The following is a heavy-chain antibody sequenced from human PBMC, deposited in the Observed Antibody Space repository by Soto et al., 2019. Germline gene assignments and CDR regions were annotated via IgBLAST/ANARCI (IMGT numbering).Heavy chain of an antibody. CDR1: GFTVSSNY. CDR2: IYSGGST. V-gene: IGHV3-53*02. D-gene: IGHD3-22*01. CDR3: AREGYYDSSGWETPYYYYGMDV. Sequence: EVQLVETGGGLIQPGGSLRLSCAASGFTVSSNYMSWVRQAPGKGLEWVSVIYSGGSTYYADSVKGRFTISRDNSKNTVYLQMSSLRAEDTAVYYCAREGYYDSSGWETPYYYYGMDVWGQGTTVTVSS. J-gene: IGHJ6*02.